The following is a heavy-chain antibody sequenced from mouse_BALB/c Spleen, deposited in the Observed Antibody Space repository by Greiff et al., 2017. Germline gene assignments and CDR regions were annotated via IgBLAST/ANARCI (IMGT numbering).Heavy chain of an antibody. V-gene: IGHV3-2*02. CDR3: ARNGYDGGGYAMDD. J-gene: IGHJ4*01. CDR2: ISYSGST. Sequence: EVQLQESGPGLVKPSQSLSLTCTVTGYSITSDYAWNWLRQFPGNKLEWMGYISYSGSTSYNPSLKSRISITRDTSKNQFFLQLNSVTTEDTATYYCARNGYDGGGYAMDDWGQGTSVTVSS. D-gene: IGHD2-2*01. CDR1: GYSITSDYA.